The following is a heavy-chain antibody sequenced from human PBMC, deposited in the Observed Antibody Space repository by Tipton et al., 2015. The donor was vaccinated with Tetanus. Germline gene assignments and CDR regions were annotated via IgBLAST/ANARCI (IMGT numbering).Heavy chain of an antibody. D-gene: IGHD3-22*01. CDR3: ARESYYDSSGYATYAFDI. V-gene: IGHV3-30*19. J-gene: IGHJ3*02. Sequence: LSLTCTLSGGSISSYYWSWVRQAPGKGLEWVAVISYDGSNKYYADSVKGRFTISRDNSKNTLYLQMNSLRAEDTAVYYCARESYYDSSGYATYAFDIWGQGTMVTVSS. CDR2: ISYDGSNK. CDR1: GGSISSYY.